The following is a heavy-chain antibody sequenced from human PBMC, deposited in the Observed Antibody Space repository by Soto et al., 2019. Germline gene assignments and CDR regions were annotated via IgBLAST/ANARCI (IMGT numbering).Heavy chain of an antibody. CDR1: GFTFSSYA. Sequence: GGSLRLSCAASGFTFSSYAMHWVRQAPGKGLEWVAVISYDGSNKYYADSVKGRFTISRDNSKNTLYLQMNSLRAEDTAVYYCSRVRESFDSGSYYWGQGTLVTVSS. CDR3: SRVRESFDSGSYY. D-gene: IGHD1-26*01. J-gene: IGHJ4*02. CDR2: ISYDGSNK. V-gene: IGHV3-30-3*01.